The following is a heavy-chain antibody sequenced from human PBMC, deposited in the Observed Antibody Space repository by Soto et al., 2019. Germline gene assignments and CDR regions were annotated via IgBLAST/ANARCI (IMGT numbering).Heavy chain of an antibody. CDR2: VYYTGTT. V-gene: IGHV4-59*01. Sequence: SETLSLTCTVSGGSIGSYHWSWVRQPPGKGLEWIASVYYTGTTNYNPSLGSRVTIAIDAPGNRFSMEITSVTAADTAIYYCARDTVLTGMFDFWGQGTLVTVSS. D-gene: IGHD4-17*01. CDR1: GGSIGSYH. CDR3: ARDTVLTGMFDF. J-gene: IGHJ4*02.